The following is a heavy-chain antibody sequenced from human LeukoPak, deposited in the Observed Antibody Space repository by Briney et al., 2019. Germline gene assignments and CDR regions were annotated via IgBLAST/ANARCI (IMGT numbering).Heavy chain of an antibody. D-gene: IGHD3-16*01. CDR1: GFTFSSYW. Sequence: PGGSLRLSCAASGFTFSSYWMNWARQAPGKGLEWVASINHNGNVNYYVDSVKGRLTISRDNAKNSLYLQMSNLRAEDTAVYCCARGGGLDVWGQGATVTVSS. CDR3: ARGGGLDV. CDR2: INHNGNVN. J-gene: IGHJ6*02. V-gene: IGHV3-7*03.